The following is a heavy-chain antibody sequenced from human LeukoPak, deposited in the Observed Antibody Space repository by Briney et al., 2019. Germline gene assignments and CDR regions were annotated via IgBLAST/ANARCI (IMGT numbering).Heavy chain of an antibody. D-gene: IGHD6-19*01. Sequence: PGESPKISCKGSGYSFTSYWIGWVRQMPGKGLEWMGIIYPGDSDTRYSPSFQGQVTISADKSISTAYLQWSSLKASDTAMYYCARHKFGEVGGYSSGYDYWGQGTLVTVSS. J-gene: IGHJ4*02. CDR1: GYSFTSYW. CDR2: IYPGDSDT. V-gene: IGHV5-51*01. CDR3: ARHKFGEVGGYSSGYDY.